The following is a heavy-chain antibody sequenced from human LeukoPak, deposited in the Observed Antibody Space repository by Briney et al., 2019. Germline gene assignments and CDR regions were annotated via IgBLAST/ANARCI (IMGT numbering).Heavy chain of an antibody. CDR3: AKVSTVTSNFDY. V-gene: IGHV3-23*01. D-gene: IGHD4-17*01. CDR1: GFTFSTYA. J-gene: IGHJ4*02. CDR2: IDNSGFTT. Sequence: DPGGSLRLSCAASGFTFSTYAMNWVRQAPGKGLEWVSAIDNSGFTTYYADSVRGRFTISRDNSKNTLYLQMNSLRAEDTATYYCAKVSTVTSNFDYWGQGTLVTVSS.